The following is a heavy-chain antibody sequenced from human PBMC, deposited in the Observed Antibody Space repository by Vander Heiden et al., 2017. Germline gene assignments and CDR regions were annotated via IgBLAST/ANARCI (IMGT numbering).Heavy chain of an antibody. J-gene: IGHJ6*02. CDR1: GCSINSIPYY. D-gene: IGHD1-1*01. CDR3: ARQGVPEHSSGPYWYGIDV. V-gene: IGHV4-39*01. Sequence: QLHMQESGPGLVKPPETLSLTCTVSGCSINSIPYYWAWIRQFPGKGLECIGSISHSANTYHNASLASRVTMSVDTSKNQFSLELTSVTASDTAVYYCARQGVPEHSSGPYWYGIDVWGQGIKVTVSS. CDR2: ISHSANT.